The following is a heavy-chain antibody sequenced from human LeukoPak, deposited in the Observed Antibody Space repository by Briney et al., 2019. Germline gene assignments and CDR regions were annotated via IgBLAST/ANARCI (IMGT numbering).Heavy chain of an antibody. CDR2: IYYSGST. D-gene: IGHD2-8*01. CDR1: GGSISTYY. V-gene: IGHV4-59*05. J-gene: IGHJ4*02. CDR3: ARRFSVTNSLYRPFDY. Sequence: SETLSLTCTVSGGSISTYYWSWIRQPPGKGLEWIGSIYYSGSTYYNPSLKSRVTISVDTSKNQFSLKLRSVTAADTAVYYCARRFSVTNSLYRPFDYWGQGILVTVSS.